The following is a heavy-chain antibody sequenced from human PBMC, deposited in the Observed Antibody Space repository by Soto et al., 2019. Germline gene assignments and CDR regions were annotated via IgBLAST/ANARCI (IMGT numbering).Heavy chain of an antibody. J-gene: IGHJ6*01. V-gene: IGHV3-15*01. Sequence: EVQLVESGGGMVLPGGSLRLSCAASGFTFSDAWMTWIRQAPGKGLQCVGRIKRKIDGETTDYAAPVKGRFTISRDDSKKTLYLQMNSLKVEETDMYYCVTDRGGGMDVWGQGTTVTVSS. CDR3: VTDRGGGMDV. CDR1: GFTFSDAW. D-gene: IGHD3-10*01. CDR2: IKRKIDGETT.